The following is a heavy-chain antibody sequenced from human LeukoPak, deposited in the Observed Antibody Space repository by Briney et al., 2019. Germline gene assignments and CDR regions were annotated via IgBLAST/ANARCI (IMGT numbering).Heavy chain of an antibody. CDR3: ATVGGSYSPADY. V-gene: IGHV3-9*01. J-gene: IGHJ4*02. CDR1: GFTFDDYA. Sequence: QAGGSLRLSCAASGFTFDDYAMHWVRQAPGKGLEWVSGISWNSGSVGYVDSVKGRFTISRDNAMNSLYLQMNSLRAEDTAVYYCATVGGSYSPADYWGQGTLVTVSS. D-gene: IGHD1-26*01. CDR2: ISWNSGSV.